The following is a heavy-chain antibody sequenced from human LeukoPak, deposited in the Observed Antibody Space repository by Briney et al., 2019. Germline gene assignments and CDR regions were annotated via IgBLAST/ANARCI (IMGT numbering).Heavy chain of an antibody. J-gene: IGHJ5*02. Sequence: GGSLRLSCAASGFTFSDYYMSWIRQAPGKGQEWVSYISSSGSTIYYADSVKGRFTISRDNAKNSLYLQMNSLRAEDTAVYYCARDPYGWGVSWFDLWGQGTLVTVSS. D-gene: IGHD3-10*01. CDR1: GFTFSDYY. CDR2: ISSSGSTI. V-gene: IGHV3-11*04. CDR3: ARDPYGWGVSWFDL.